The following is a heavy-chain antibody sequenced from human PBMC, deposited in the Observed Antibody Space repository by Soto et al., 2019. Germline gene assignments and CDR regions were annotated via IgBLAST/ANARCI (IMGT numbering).Heavy chain of an antibody. CDR3: ARGPEYSSSWYCGA. V-gene: IGHV1-69*01. CDR1: GGTFSNYA. CDR2: IIPSFITP. Sequence: QVQLVQSGAEVKKPGSSVKVSCKASGGTFSNYAISWVRQAPGQGLEWMGGIIPSFITPNYAHEFRGRATITADESTSTAYTELSSLRDEDTAVYYCARGPEYSSSWYCGAWGQGTLVTVSA. J-gene: IGHJ5*02. D-gene: IGHD6-13*01.